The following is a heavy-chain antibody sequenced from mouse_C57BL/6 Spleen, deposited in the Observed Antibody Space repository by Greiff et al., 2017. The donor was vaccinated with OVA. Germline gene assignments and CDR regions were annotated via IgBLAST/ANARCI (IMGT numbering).Heavy chain of an antibody. D-gene: IGHD2-10*01. CDR1: GFNITDYY. CDR2: IDPADGEN. V-gene: IGHV14-2*01. J-gene: IGHJ2*01. Sequence: VQLKESGAELVKPGASVKLSCTASGFNITDYYMHWVKQRTEQGLEWIGRIDPADGENTYAQKFQGKATITADTSSNTAYMQLSSLTSEDTAVYYCSSSTYSYYFDYWGQGTTLTVSA. CDR3: SSSTYSYYFDY.